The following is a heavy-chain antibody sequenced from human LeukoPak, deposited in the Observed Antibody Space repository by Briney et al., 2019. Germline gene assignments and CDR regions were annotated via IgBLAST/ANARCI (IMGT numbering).Heavy chain of an antibody. CDR3: ARDIGRGYSYGPFDY. D-gene: IGHD5-12*01. V-gene: IGHV3-33*01. CDR2: IWYDGSKK. Sequence: GGSLRLSCAASGFTFSLYAMHWVRQAPGKGLEWVALIWYDGSKKYDADSVEGRFTISRDNSKNTLYLQMNSLRADDTAVYYCARDIGRGYSYGPFDYWGQGTLVTVSS. CDR1: GFTFSLYA. J-gene: IGHJ4*02.